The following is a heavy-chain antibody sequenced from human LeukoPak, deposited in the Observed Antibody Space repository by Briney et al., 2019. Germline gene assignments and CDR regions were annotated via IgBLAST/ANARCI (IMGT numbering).Heavy chain of an antibody. Sequence: GGSLRLSCAASGFTFSSYSMNWVRQAPGKGLEWVSSISSSSSTIYYADSVKGRFTISRDNAKNSLYLQMNSLRAEDTAVYYCARDRNYYDSSGYYYVGYYYYYMDVWGKGTTVTVSS. D-gene: IGHD3-22*01. CDR1: GFTFSSYS. CDR2: ISSSSSTI. J-gene: IGHJ6*03. CDR3: ARDRNYYDSSGYYYVGYYYYYMDV. V-gene: IGHV3-48*01.